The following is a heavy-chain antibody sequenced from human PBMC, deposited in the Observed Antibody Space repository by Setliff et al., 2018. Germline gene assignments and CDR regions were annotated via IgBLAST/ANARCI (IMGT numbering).Heavy chain of an antibody. CDR1: GYTFTGYY. CDR2: INPNSGGT. Sequence: ASVKVSCKASGYTFTGYYMHWVRQAPGQGLEWMGWINPNSGGTNYAQKFQGWVTMTRDTSISTAYMELSRLRSDDTAVYYCARRRYYYDSSGYRWGGFYFDYWGQGTLVTVSS. CDR3: ARRRYYYDSSGYRWGGFYFDY. D-gene: IGHD3-22*01. J-gene: IGHJ4*02. V-gene: IGHV1-2*04.